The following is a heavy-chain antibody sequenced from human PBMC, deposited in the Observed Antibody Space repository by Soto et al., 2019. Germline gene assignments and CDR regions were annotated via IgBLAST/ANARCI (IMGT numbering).Heavy chain of an antibody. CDR2: INPNSGGT. J-gene: IGHJ6*02. CDR3: ARSIAAAGTHYYYGMDV. CDR1: GYTFTGYY. V-gene: IGHV1-2*02. Sequence: AASVKVSCKASGYTFTGYYMHWVRQAPGQGLEWVGWINPNSGGTNYAQKFQGRVTMTRDTSISTAYMELSRLRSDDTAVYYCARSIAAAGTHYYYGMDVWGQGTTVTVSS. D-gene: IGHD6-13*01.